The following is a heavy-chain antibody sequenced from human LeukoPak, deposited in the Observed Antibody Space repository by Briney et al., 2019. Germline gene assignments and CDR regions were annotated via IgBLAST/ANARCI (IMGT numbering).Heavy chain of an antibody. J-gene: IGHJ5*02. CDR2: TDYRSKWYN. V-gene: IGHV6-1*01. CDR1: GDSVSSNSAA. CDR3: ARGVVVVPAAGFDP. Sequence: SSQTLSLTCAISGDSVSSNSAAWNWIRQSPSRGLEWLGGTDYRSKWYNDYAVSVKSRITINPDTSKNQFSLQLNSVTPEDTAVYYCARGVVVVPAAGFDPWGQGTLVTVSS. D-gene: IGHD2-2*01.